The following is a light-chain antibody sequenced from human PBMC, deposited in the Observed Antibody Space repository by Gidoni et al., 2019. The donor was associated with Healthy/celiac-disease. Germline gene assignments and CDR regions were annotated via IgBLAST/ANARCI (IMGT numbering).Light chain of an antibody. CDR3: SSYTSSSTLV. V-gene: IGLV2-14*01. CDR2: EVS. CDR1: SSDVGGYNY. Sequence: QSALTQPASVSGSPGQSITISCTGTSSDVGGYNYVSWYQQHPGKAPKLMIYEVSNRPSGVSTSFSGSKTGNTASLPTSGLQDEDDADYYCSSYTSSSTLVFGGGTKLTVL. J-gene: IGLJ2*01.